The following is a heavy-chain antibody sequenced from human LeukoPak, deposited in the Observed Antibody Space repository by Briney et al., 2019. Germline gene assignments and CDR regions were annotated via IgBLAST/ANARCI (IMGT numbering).Heavy chain of an antibody. CDR1: GGSFSGYY. J-gene: IGHJ5*02. Sequence: SETLSLTCAVYGGSFSGYYWSWIRQPPGKGLEWIGEINHSGSTNYNPSLKSRVTISVDTSKNQFSLKLSSVTAADTAVYYCARVRLTIFGVVKGSTNWFDPWGQGTLVTVFS. D-gene: IGHD3-3*01. CDR2: INHSGST. V-gene: IGHV4-34*01. CDR3: ARVRLTIFGVVKGSTNWFDP.